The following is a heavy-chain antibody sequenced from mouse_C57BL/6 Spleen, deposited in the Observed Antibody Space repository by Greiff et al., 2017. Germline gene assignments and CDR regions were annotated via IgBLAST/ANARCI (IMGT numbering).Heavy chain of an antibody. V-gene: IGHV1-76*01. D-gene: IGHD2-1*01. CDR2: IYPGSGNT. Sequence: VQLQQSGAELVRPGASVKLSCKASGYTFTDYYINWVKQRPGQGLEWIARIYPGSGNTYYNEKFKGKATLTAEKSSSTAYMQLSSLTSEDSAVSFCARVSLLYGNYGGNYFDYWGQGTTRTVSS. J-gene: IGHJ2*01. CDR3: ARVSLLYGNYGGNYFDY. CDR1: GYTFTDYY.